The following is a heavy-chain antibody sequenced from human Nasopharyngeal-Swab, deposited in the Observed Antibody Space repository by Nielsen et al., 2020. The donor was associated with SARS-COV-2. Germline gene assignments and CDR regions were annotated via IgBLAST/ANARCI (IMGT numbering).Heavy chain of an antibody. CDR2: ISSSSSYI. V-gene: IGHV3-21*04. Sequence: GESLKISCADSGFTFRRDWMNWVRQAPGKGLEWVSSISSSSSYIYYADSVKGRFTISRDNAKNSLYLQMNSLRAEDTAVYYCAKDPGWGSRSVWGQGTTVTVSS. J-gene: IGHJ6*02. CDR1: GFTFRRDW. CDR3: AKDPGWGSRSV. D-gene: IGHD6-13*01.